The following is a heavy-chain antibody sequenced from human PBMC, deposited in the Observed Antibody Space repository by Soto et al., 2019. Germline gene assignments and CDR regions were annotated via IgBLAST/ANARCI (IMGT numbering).Heavy chain of an antibody. CDR2: IYYSGST. Sequence: SETLSLTCTVSGGSISSGGYYWSWIRQHPGKGLEWIGYIYYSGSTSYNPPLKRRVTISVDTSKNQFSLKLRSVTAADSAVYHGASAIVGATNFDNGDQGTLVAVSS. J-gene: IGHJ4*01. CDR1: GGSISSGGYY. D-gene: IGHD1-26*01. V-gene: IGHV4-31*03. CDR3: ASAIVGATNFDN.